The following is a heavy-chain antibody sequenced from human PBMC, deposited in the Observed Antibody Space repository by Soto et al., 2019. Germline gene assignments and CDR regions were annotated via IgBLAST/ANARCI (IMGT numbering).Heavy chain of an antibody. V-gene: IGHV3-15*01. Sequence: EVQLVESGGGLVKPGGSLRLSCAASGVTFNNAWMSWVRQAPGKGLEWIGRILSKSDGGTTNYAPPVKDRFTISRDDSKNTVYLQLNSLKTGDTAVYYCTTDLGGELDNCGQGTLVTVSS. CDR1: GVTFNNAW. D-gene: IGHD1-26*01. CDR2: ILSKSDGGTT. J-gene: IGHJ4*02. CDR3: TTDLGGELDN.